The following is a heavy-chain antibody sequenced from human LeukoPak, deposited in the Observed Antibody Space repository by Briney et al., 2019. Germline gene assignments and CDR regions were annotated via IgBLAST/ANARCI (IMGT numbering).Heavy chain of an antibody. CDR2: MNPNSGNT. V-gene: IGHV1-8*01. Sequence: ASVKVSCKASGYTFTSYDINWVRQATGQGLEWMGWMNPNSGNTGYAQKFQGRVTMTRNTSISTAYMELSSLRSEDTAVYYCAKDQLLWFGEPEGSGAFDIWGQGTMVTVSS. J-gene: IGHJ3*02. D-gene: IGHD3-10*01. CDR1: GYTFTSYD. CDR3: AKDQLLWFGEPEGSGAFDI.